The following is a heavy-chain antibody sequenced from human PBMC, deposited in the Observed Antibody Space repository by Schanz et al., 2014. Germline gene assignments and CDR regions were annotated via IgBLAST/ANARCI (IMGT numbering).Heavy chain of an antibody. J-gene: IGHJ4*02. CDR2: VRNKNNRYTT. V-gene: IGHV3-72*01. CDR1: GFTLSSYA. D-gene: IGHD2-2*01. CDR3: ARRASCSRIGCPFDS. Sequence: VQLVDSGGGLVKPGGSLRLSCAASGFTLSSYAMHWVRQAPGKGLEWVGRVRNKNNRYTTEYAASVKGRCTISRDDSKNSLYLLMNSLKTEDTAMYYCARRASCSRIGCPFDSWGQGTLITVSS.